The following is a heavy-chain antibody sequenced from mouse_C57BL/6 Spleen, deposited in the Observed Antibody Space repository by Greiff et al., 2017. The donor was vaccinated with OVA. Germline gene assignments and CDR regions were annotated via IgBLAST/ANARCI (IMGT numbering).Heavy chain of an antibody. D-gene: IGHD2-1*01. CDR3: AREGAYGNHFDY. CDR1: GYAFSSYW. Sequence: VQLQQSGAELVKPGASVKISCKASGYAFSSYWMNWVKQRPGKGLEWIGQIYPGDGDTNYNGKFKGKATLTADKSSSTAYMQLSSLTSEDSAVYFCAREGAYGNHFDYWGQGTTLTVSS. J-gene: IGHJ2*01. V-gene: IGHV1-80*01. CDR2: IYPGDGDT.